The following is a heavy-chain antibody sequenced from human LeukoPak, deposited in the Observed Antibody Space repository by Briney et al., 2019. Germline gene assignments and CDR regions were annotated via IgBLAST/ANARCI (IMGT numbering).Heavy chain of an antibody. CDR3: ARLGVQLNWFDP. D-gene: IGHD3-16*01. J-gene: IGHJ5*02. V-gene: IGHV4-34*01. Sequence: SETLSLTCAVYGGSFSGYYWSWIRQPPGKGLEWIGEINHSGSTNYNPSLKSRVTISVDTSKNQFSLKLSSVTAADTAVYYCARLGVQLNWFDPWGQGTLVTVSS. CDR2: INHSGST. CDR1: GGSFSGYY.